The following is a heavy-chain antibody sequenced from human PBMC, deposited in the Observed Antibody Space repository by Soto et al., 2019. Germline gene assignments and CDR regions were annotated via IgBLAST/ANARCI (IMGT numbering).Heavy chain of an antibody. V-gene: IGHV3-23*01. D-gene: IGHD5-12*01. Sequence: PGGSLRLSCAASGFTFSTCAMSWVRQAPGKGLEWVSSISGSDDSTYYADSVKGRFTISRDNSKNTVFLQMNSLRAEDTAVYYCAKVKTWTYLDYWGQGTLVTVSS. CDR2: ISGSDDST. CDR1: GFTFSTCA. CDR3: AKVKTWTYLDY. J-gene: IGHJ4*02.